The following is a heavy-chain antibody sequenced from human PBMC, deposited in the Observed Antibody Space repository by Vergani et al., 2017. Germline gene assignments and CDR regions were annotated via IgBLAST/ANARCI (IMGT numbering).Heavy chain of an antibody. J-gene: IGHJ6*03. Sequence: QVQLVESGGGLVKPGGSLRLSCAASGFTFGDYYMSWIRQAPGIGLEWISYIGSSGNIIYYADSVKGRFTISRDNPRNSLYLQMNNLRAEDKAVYYCARDNEYTSGWYTPRYYYYYMDVWGKGTTVTVSS. CDR1: GFTFGDYY. CDR3: ARDNEYTSGWYTPRYYYYYMDV. D-gene: IGHD6-13*01. CDR2: IGSSGNII. V-gene: IGHV3-11*01.